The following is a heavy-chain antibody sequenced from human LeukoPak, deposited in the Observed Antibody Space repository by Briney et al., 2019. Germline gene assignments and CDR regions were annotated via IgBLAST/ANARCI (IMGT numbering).Heavy chain of an antibody. V-gene: IGHV3-23*01. CDR3: ARDFPRYGGNSAFDV. CDR1: GFTFNSYA. D-gene: IGHD4-23*01. Sequence: GGSLRLSCAASGFTFNSYAMSWVRQAPGKGLEWVSTIVGSGGSTYYADSVKGRFTISRDNAKNSLYLQMNSLRDEDTAVYYCARDFPRYGGNSAFDVWGQGTMVTVSS. CDR2: IVGSGGST. J-gene: IGHJ3*01.